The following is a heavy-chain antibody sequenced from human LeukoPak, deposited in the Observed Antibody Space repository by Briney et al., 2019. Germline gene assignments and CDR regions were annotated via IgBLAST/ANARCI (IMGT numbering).Heavy chain of an antibody. D-gene: IGHD2-2*01. CDR1: GGSISSGDYY. CDR3: AREVGYCSSTSCYGDAFDI. J-gene: IGHJ3*02. Sequence: SQTLSLTCTVSGGSISSGDYYWSWSRQPPGKGLEWIGYIYYSGSTYYNPSLKSRVTISVDTSKNQFSLKLSSVTAADTAVYYCAREVGYCSSTSCYGDAFDIWGQGTMVTVSS. V-gene: IGHV4-30-4*01. CDR2: IYYSGST.